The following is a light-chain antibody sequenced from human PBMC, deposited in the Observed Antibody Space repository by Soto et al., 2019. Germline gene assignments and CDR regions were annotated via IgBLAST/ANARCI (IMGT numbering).Light chain of an antibody. Sequence: EIVMTQSPLSLPVTPGEPASISCRSSESLLYTNGYNYLHWYLQKPGQSPQLLIYLGSNRASGVPDMFSGSGSGTDFTLNISRVEAEDVGVYYCMQALQTPITFARGTRLEIK. J-gene: IGKJ5*01. CDR2: LGS. CDR3: MQALQTPIT. CDR1: ESLLYTNGYNY. V-gene: IGKV2-28*01.